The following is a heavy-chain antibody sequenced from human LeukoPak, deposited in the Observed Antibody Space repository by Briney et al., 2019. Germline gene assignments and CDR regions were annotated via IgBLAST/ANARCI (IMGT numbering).Heavy chain of an antibody. V-gene: IGHV4-61*09. CDR3: ARGPYCSSSSPIPCAFDI. CDR2: IYTSGST. Sequence: PSETLSLTCTVSGGSISSGSSYWSWIRQPAGKGLEWIGHIYTSGSTNYNPSLKSRVTISVDTSKNQFSLKLSSVTAADTAVYYCARGPYCSSSSPIPCAFDIWGQGTMVTVSS. CDR1: GGSISSGSSY. J-gene: IGHJ3*02. D-gene: IGHD2-2*01.